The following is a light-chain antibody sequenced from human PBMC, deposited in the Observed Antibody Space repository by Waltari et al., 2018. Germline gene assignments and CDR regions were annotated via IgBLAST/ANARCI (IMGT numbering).Light chain of an antibody. J-gene: IGKJ1*01. CDR3: KQHYSTPRT. V-gene: IGKV4-1*01. CDR1: QNILYSSNNKNY. Sequence: DIVMTQSPDSLAVSLGERATINCKSSQNILYSSNNKNYLAWYQLKPGQAPKLLFYWAWNRESGVPDRFSGSGSGTEFTLISNSLQAEDVAVYYCKQHYSTPRTFGQGTKVEIK. CDR2: WAW.